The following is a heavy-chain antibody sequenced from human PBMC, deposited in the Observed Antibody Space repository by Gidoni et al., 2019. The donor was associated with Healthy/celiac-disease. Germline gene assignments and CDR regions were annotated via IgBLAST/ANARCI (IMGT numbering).Heavy chain of an antibody. CDR1: GFTFSSYW. CDR2: IKQDGSEK. Sequence: EVQLVESGGGLVQPGGSLRLSCAASGFTFSSYWMSWVRQAPGKGLEWVANIKQDGSEKYYVDSVKGRFTISRDNAKNSLYLQMNSLRAEDTAVYYCARVGPGIAARPHAFDIWGQGTMVTVSS. V-gene: IGHV3-7*01. CDR3: ARVGPGIAARPHAFDI. D-gene: IGHD6-6*01. J-gene: IGHJ3*02.